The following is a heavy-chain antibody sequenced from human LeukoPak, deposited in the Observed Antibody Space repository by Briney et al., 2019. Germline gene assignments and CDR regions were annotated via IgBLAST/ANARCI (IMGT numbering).Heavy chain of an antibody. CDR1: GFTVSSNY. V-gene: IGHV3-53*01. J-gene: IGHJ4*02. D-gene: IGHD1-1*01. Sequence: PGGSLRLSCAASGFTVSSNYMSWVRQAPGKGLEWVSVIYSGGSTYYADSVKGRFTISRDNSKNTLYLQMNSLRVEDTAVYFCARDKVGTGYYFDYWGQGTLVTVSS. CDR3: ARDKVGTGYYFDY. CDR2: IYSGGST.